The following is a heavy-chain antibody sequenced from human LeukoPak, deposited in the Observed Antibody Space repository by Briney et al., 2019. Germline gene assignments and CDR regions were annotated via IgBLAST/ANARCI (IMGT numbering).Heavy chain of an antibody. V-gene: IGHV1-8*01. D-gene: IGHD5-18*01. CDR2: MNPNSGNT. CDR3: ARGEYSYGSFSEIDY. CDR1: GYTFTSYD. J-gene: IGHJ4*02. Sequence: ASVKVSCKASGYTFTSYDINWVRQATGQGLEWTGWMNPNSGNTGYAQKFQGRVTMTRNTSISTAYMELSSLRSEDTAVYYCARGEYSYGSFSEIDYWGQGTLVTVSS.